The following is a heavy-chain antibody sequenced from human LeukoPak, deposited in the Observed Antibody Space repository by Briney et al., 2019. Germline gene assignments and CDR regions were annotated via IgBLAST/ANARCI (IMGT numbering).Heavy chain of an antibody. Sequence: PGGSLRLSCAASGFTFRNYGMHWVRLAPGKGLEWVAFIRYDGSIKYYVDSVKGRFTVSRDNSKNTLYLQMNSLRAGDTAVYYCAKDVNVGGDYFDYWGQGTLVTVSS. V-gene: IGHV3-30*02. D-gene: IGHD3-10*01. CDR3: AKDVNVGGDYFDY. CDR2: IRYDGSIK. J-gene: IGHJ4*02. CDR1: GFTFRNYG.